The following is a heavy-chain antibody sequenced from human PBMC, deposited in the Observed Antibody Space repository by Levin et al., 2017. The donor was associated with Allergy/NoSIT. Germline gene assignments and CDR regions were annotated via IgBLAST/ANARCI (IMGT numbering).Heavy chain of an antibody. Sequence: PGESLKISCAASGFTFSSYSMNWVRQAPGKGLEWVSSISSSSSYIYYADSVKGRFTISRDNAKNSLYLQMNSLRAEDTAVYYCARDISGYDLWYYFDYWGQGTLVTVSS. CDR2: ISSSSSYI. V-gene: IGHV3-21*01. CDR3: ARDISGYDLWYYFDY. D-gene: IGHD5-12*01. J-gene: IGHJ4*02. CDR1: GFTFSSYS.